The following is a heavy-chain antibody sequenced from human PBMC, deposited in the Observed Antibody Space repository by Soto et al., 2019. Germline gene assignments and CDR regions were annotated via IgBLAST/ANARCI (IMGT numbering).Heavy chain of an antibody. Sequence: PSETLSLTCTVSGGSITSSEYYWVWIRQSPGKGLAWIASIYYDESTYYNPSLKSRVTISTDKPKNQFSLTLKSVTAADTAVYYCGKVLIGATRHTDVDSWGQGALVTVSS. D-gene: IGHD2-15*01. CDR2: IYYDEST. J-gene: IGHJ4*02. V-gene: IGHV4-39*01. CDR1: GGSITSSEYY. CDR3: GKVLIGATRHTDVDS.